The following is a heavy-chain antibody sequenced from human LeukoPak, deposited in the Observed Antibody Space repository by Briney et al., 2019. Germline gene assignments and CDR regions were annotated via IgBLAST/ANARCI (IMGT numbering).Heavy chain of an antibody. V-gene: IGHV1-46*01. CDR2: INPSGGST. J-gene: IGHJ4*02. CDR3: AREDSSGWPQRTFDY. CDR1: VYTFTIYY. Sequence: VASVNVSCTASVYTFTIYYMHWVRQAPGQGLEWMGIINPSGGSTSYAQKFQGRVTMTRDTSTSTVYMELSSLRSEDTAVYYCAREDSSGWPQRTFDYWGQGTLVTVFS. D-gene: IGHD6-19*01.